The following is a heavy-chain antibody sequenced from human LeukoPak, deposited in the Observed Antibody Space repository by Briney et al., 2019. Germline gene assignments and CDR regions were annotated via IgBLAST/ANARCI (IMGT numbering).Heavy chain of an antibody. D-gene: IGHD3-3*01. Sequence: GASVKVSCKASGYTFTSYGISWVRQAPGQGLEWMGWISAYNGNTNYAQKLQGRVTMTTDTSTSTAYMELRSLRSDDTAVYYCARDHLFEWSNSWDDAFDIWGQGTMVTVSS. CDR1: GYTFTSYG. J-gene: IGHJ3*02. CDR2: ISAYNGNT. V-gene: IGHV1-18*01. CDR3: ARDHLFEWSNSWDDAFDI.